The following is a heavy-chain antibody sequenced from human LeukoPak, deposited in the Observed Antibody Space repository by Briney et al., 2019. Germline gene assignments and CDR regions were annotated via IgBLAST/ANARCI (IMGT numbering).Heavy chain of an antibody. V-gene: IGHV1-18*01. J-gene: IGHJ6*03. Sequence: ASVKVSCKASGYTFTSYGISWVRQAPGQGLEWMGWISAYNGNTNYAQKLQGRVTMTTDTSTSTAYMELRSLRSDDTAVYYCARDADYDFWSGPIITYYYMDVWGKGTTVTVSS. D-gene: IGHD3-3*01. CDR3: ARDADYDFWSGPIITYYYMDV. CDR1: GYTFTSYG. CDR2: ISAYNGNT.